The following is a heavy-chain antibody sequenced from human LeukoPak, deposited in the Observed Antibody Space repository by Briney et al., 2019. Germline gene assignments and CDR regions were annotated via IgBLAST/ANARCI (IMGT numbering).Heavy chain of an antibody. V-gene: IGHV1-24*01. CDR3: AGGNSGWYAAYFDY. CDR1: GYTLTELS. CDR2: LDPEDGET. Sequence: GASVKVSCKVSGYTLTELSMHWARQAPGKGLEWMGGLDPEDGETIYAQNFQGRVTMTEDTSTDTAYMELSNLRSEDTAVYYCAGGNSGWYAAYFDYWGQGTLVTVSS. D-gene: IGHD6-19*01. J-gene: IGHJ4*02.